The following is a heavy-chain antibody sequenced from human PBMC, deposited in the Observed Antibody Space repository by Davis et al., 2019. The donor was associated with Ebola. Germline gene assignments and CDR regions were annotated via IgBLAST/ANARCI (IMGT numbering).Heavy chain of an antibody. CDR1: GFTFSSYS. J-gene: IGHJ6*02. V-gene: IGHV3-21*04. CDR2: ISSSSSYI. Sequence: GESLKISCAASGFTFSSYSMNWVRQAPGKGLEWVSSISSSSSYIYYADSVKGRFTISRDNSKNTLYLQMNSLRAEDTAVYYCAKGVAVAGYYYYYGMDVWGQGTTVTVSS. D-gene: IGHD6-19*01. CDR3: AKGVAVAGYYYYYGMDV.